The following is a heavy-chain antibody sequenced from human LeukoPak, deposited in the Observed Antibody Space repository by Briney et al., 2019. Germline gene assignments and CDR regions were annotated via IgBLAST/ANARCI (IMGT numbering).Heavy chain of an antibody. V-gene: IGHV3-30-3*01. CDR3: ARGGLIVVVPAAIVQDY. CDR1: GFTFSSYA. D-gene: IGHD2-2*01. J-gene: IGHJ4*02. Sequence: GGSLRLSCAASGFTFSSYAMHWVRQAPGKGLEWVAVISYDGSNKYYADSVKGRFTISRDNSKNTLYLQMNSLRAEDTAVYYWARGGLIVVVPAAIVQDYWGQGTLVTVSS. CDR2: ISYDGSNK.